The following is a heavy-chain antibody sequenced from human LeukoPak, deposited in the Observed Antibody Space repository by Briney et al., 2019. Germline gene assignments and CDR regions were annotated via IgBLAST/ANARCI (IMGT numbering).Heavy chain of an antibody. CDR2: ISGGGGSA. V-gene: IGHV3-23*01. J-gene: IGHJ5*02. CDR1: GFTFSSYA. CDR3: AKVGGSWYTMNWFDP. D-gene: IGHD6-13*01. Sequence: GGSLRLSCAASGFTFSSYAMSWVRQAPGKGLEWVSAISGGGGSAYYADSVKGRFTISRDNSKNTLYLQMNSLRAEDTAVYYCAKVGGSWYTMNWFDPWGQETLVTVSS.